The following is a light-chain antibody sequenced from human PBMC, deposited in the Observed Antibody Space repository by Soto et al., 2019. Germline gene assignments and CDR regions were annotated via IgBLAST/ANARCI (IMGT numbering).Light chain of an antibody. CDR2: GNN. CDR1: SSNIGAGYD. Sequence: QSVLTQTPSVSGAPGQRVTIYCTGTSSNIGAGYDVHWYKQLPGTAPKLLIYGNNNRPSGVPDRFSGSKSGTSASLAITGLQAEDEAHYYCQTYDSSLSAVVFGGGTKLTVL. J-gene: IGLJ2*01. CDR3: QTYDSSLSAVV. V-gene: IGLV1-40*01.